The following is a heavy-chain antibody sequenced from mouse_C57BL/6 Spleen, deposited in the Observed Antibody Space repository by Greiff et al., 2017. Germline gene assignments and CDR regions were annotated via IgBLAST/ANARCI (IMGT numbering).Heavy chain of an antibody. V-gene: IGHV1-55*01. Sequence: VQLQQPGAELVKPGASVKISCKASGYTFTSYWITWVKQRPGQGLEWIGDIYPGSGSTNYNEKFKSKATLTVDTSSSTAYMQLSSLTSEDSAVYYCARALRWYFDVWGTGTTVTVSS. CDR2: IYPGSGST. J-gene: IGHJ1*03. CDR1: GYTFTSYW. CDR3: ARALRWYFDV. D-gene: IGHD1-2*01.